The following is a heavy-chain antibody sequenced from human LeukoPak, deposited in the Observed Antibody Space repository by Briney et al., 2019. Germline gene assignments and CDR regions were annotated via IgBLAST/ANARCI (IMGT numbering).Heavy chain of an antibody. CDR3: ARVGHYCSGTSCTRPIDY. J-gene: IGHJ4*02. D-gene: IGHD2-2*01. Sequence: PSETLSLTCIVSGYSISSDYFWGLVRQPPGKGLEWIGSIFHSGSVYYNPSLKSRVTISVDPSKNQFSLKLSSVTAADTAVYYCARVGHYCSGTSCTRPIDYWGQGTLVTVSS. CDR1: GYSISSDYF. V-gene: IGHV4-38-2*02. CDR2: IFHSGSV.